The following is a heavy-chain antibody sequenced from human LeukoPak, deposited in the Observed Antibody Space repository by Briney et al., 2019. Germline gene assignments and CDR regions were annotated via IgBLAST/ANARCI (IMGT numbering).Heavy chain of an antibody. J-gene: IGHJ4*02. D-gene: IGHD2-21*01. CDR2: INPNSGGP. Sequence: ASVKVSCKASGYTFTGYYMHCVRQAPGQGLEWMGWINPNSGGPNYAQKFQGRVTMTRDTSISTAYMELTRLRADDTAVYYCARDGGDHDLDYWGQGTLLTVSS. CDR1: GYTFTGYY. V-gene: IGHV1-2*02. CDR3: ARDGGDHDLDY.